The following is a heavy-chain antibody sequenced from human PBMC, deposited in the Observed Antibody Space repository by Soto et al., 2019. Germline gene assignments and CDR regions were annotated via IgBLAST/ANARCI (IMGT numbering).Heavy chain of an antibody. CDR2: IYYSGST. CDR3: AREGIGYCSGGSCHKDY. V-gene: IGHV4-30-4*01. J-gene: IGHJ4*02. CDR1: GGSISSGDYY. Sequence: QVQLQESGPGLVKPSQTLSLTCTVSGGSISSGDYYWSWIRQPPGKGLEWIGYIYYSGSTYYNPSLKSRVTISVDTYKNQFSLKLSSVTAADTAVYYCAREGIGYCSGGSCHKDYWGQGTLVTVSS. D-gene: IGHD2-15*01.